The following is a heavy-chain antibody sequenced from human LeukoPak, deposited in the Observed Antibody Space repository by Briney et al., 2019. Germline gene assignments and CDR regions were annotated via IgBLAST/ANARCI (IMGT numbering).Heavy chain of an antibody. CDR2: ISGSGGST. Sequence: GGSLRLSCAASGFTFSSYSMNWVRQAPGKGLEWVSAISGSGGSTYYADSVKGRFIISRDNSKNTLYLQMNSLRAEDTALYYCAKDDFGGDYYYYYTDVWGKGTTVTVSS. CDR3: AKDDFGGDYYYYYTDV. V-gene: IGHV3-23*01. D-gene: IGHD3-3*01. CDR1: GFTFSSYS. J-gene: IGHJ6*03.